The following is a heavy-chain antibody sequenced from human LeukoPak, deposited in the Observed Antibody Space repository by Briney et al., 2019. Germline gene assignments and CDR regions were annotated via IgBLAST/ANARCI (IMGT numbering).Heavy chain of an antibody. CDR1: GGSFSGYY. Sequence: SETLSLTCAVYGGSFSGYYWSWIRQPPGKGLEWIGEINHSGSTNYNPSLKSRVTISVDTSKNQFSLKLSSVTAADTTVYYCARKGVAAARHNWFDPWGQGTLVTVSS. CDR2: INHSGST. J-gene: IGHJ5*02. V-gene: IGHV4-34*01. CDR3: ARKGVAAARHNWFDP. D-gene: IGHD6-13*01.